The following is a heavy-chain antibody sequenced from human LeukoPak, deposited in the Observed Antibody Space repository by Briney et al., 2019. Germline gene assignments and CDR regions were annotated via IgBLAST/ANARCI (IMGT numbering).Heavy chain of an antibody. CDR1: GGSISSGNW. J-gene: IGHJ4*02. CDR3: ARSGYSGYPFDY. V-gene: IGHV4-4*02. CDR2: IYHSGST. Sequence: SEXLSLTCAVSGGSISSGNWWSWVRQPPGKGLEWIGEIYHSGSTNYNPSLKSRVTMSVDKSKTQFSLKLSSVTAADTAVYYCARSGYSGYPFDYWGQGTLVTVSS. D-gene: IGHD5-12*01.